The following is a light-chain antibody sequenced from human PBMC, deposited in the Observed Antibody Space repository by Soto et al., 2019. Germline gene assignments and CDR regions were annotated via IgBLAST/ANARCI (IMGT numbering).Light chain of an antibody. CDR1: QSLLHSNGYNY. CDR2: LGS. CDR3: MQALQTPRAIT. J-gene: IGKJ5*01. V-gene: IGKV2-28*01. Sequence: DIVMTQSPLSLPVTPGEPASNSCRSSQSLLHSNGYNYLDWYLQKPGQSPQLLIYLGSNRASGVPDRFSGSGSGTDFTLKISRVEAEDVGVYYCMQALQTPRAITFGQGTRLEIK.